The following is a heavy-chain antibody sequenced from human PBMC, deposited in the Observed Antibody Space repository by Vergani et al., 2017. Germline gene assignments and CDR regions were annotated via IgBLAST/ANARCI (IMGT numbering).Heavy chain of an antibody. CDR2: IYPADSDT. Sequence: EVELDQSGPEMRKPGESLMISCKCSEYSFGHYWIGWWGQMPGKGLQWMGIIYPADSDTRYSPSFQGQVTISADKSISTACLQWDSLKASDTALYYCARHTTYTDSGGQGTLVTVSS. D-gene: IGHD1-1*01. J-gene: IGHJ4*02. CDR3: ARHTTYTDS. CDR1: EYSFGHYW. V-gene: IGHV5-51*01.